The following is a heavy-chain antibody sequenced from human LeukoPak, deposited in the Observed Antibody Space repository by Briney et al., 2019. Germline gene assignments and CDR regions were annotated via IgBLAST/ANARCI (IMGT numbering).Heavy chain of an antibody. CDR3: ATKSVSGDPFDY. CDR2: ISSSSSYI. CDR1: GFTFSSYR. V-gene: IGHV3-21*01. J-gene: IGHJ4*02. D-gene: IGHD3-10*01. Sequence: GGSLRLSCAASGFTFSSYRMNWVRQAPGKGLEWVSSISSSSSYIYYADSVKGRFTISRDNAKNSLYLQMNSLRAEDTAVYYCATKSVSGDPFDYWGQGTLVTVS.